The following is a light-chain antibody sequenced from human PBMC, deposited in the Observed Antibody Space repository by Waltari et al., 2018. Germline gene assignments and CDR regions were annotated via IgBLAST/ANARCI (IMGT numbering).Light chain of an antibody. J-gene: IGKJ1*01. CDR2: RVS. V-gene: IGKV2-30*02. CDR1: QSLVHSDGNTY. Sequence: DVVMTQSPLSLPVTLGQPASISCRSSQSLVHSDGNTYLNWFQQRPGQSPRRLFYRVSNRDSGVPDRFSGSGSGTDFTLKISRVEAEDVGVYYCMQGTHWPWTFGQGNKVEIK. CDR3: MQGTHWPWT.